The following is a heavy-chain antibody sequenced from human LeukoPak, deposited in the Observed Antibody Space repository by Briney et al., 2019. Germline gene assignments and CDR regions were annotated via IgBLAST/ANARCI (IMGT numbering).Heavy chain of an antibody. D-gene: IGHD3-22*01. J-gene: IGHJ5*02. CDR2: NYYSGST. V-gene: IGHV4-59*01. CDR3: ARYGLGGRVYDSSGNWFDP. Sequence: PSETLSLTCTVSGGSISSYYWSWIRQPPGKGLEWIGYNYYSGSTNYNPYLKSRVTISVDTSKNQCSLKLSSVTAADTAVYYCARYGLGGRVYDSSGNWFDPWGQGTLVTV. CDR1: GGSISSYY.